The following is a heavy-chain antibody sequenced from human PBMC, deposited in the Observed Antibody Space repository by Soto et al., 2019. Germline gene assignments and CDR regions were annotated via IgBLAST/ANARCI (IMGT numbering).Heavy chain of an antibody. CDR1: GGTFSSYA. V-gene: IGHV1-69*13. CDR2: IIPIFGTA. D-gene: IGHD3-3*01. J-gene: IGHJ6*02. CDR3: ERDNRAIFGVVISDKSNYYGMDV. Sequence: SVKVSCKASGGTFSSYAISWVRQAPGQGLEWMGGIIPIFGTANYAQKFQGRVTITADESTSTDYMELSSLRSEDTAVYYCERDNRAIFGVVISDKSNYYGMDVWGQGTTVTVSS.